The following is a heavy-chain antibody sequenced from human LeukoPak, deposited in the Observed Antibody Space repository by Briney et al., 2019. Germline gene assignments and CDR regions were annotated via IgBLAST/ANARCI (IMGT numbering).Heavy chain of an antibody. V-gene: IGHV3-33*01. Sequence: GGSLRLSCAASGFTFSSYGMHWVRQAPGKGLEWVAVIWYDGSNKYYADSVKGRFIISRDNSKNTLYLQMNSLRAEDTAVYYCARVPRGYSGYDLDYWGQGTLVTVSS. CDR2: IWYDGSNK. J-gene: IGHJ4*02. D-gene: IGHD5-12*01. CDR3: ARVPRGYSGYDLDY. CDR1: GFTFSSYG.